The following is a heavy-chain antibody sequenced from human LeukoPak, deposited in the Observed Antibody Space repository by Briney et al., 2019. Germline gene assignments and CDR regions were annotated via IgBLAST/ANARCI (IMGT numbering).Heavy chain of an antibody. CDR2: IWYDGSNK. Sequence: QPGGSLRLSCAASGFTFNSYGMHWVRQAPGKGLEWVAVIWYDGSNKYYADSVKGRFTISRDNSKNTLYLQMNSLRAEDTAVYYCARDSLDSSSWSFDYWGQGTLVTVSS. D-gene: IGHD6-13*01. V-gene: IGHV3-33*01. J-gene: IGHJ4*02. CDR3: ARDSLDSSSWSFDY. CDR1: GFTFNSYG.